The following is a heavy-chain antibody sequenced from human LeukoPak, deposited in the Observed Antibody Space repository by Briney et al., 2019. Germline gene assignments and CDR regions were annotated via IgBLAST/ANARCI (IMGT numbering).Heavy chain of an antibody. CDR3: ARDFDFTEYYYYMDV. CDR1: GFTFSSYG. V-gene: IGHV3-23*01. Sequence: GGSLRLSCAASGFTFSSYGMSWVRQAPGKGLEWVSAISGSGGSTYYADSVKGRFTISRDNSKNTLYLQMNSLRAEDTAVYYCARDFDFTEYYYYMDVWGKGTTVTVSS. D-gene: IGHD3-3*01. J-gene: IGHJ6*03. CDR2: ISGSGGST.